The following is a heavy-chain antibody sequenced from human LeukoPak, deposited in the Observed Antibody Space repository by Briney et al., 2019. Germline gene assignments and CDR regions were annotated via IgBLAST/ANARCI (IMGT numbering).Heavy chain of an antibody. J-gene: IGHJ1*01. V-gene: IGHV4-59*01. D-gene: IGHD3-10*01. CDR3: ARVVRFYYGSGSYYEYFQH. Sequence: SETLSLTCTVSGGSISSYYWSWIRQPPGKGLEWIGYIYYTGSTNYNPSLKSRVTISVDTSKNQFSLKLSSVTAADTAVYYCARVVRFYYGSGSYYEYFQHWGQGTLVTVSS. CDR1: GGSISSYY. CDR2: IYYTGST.